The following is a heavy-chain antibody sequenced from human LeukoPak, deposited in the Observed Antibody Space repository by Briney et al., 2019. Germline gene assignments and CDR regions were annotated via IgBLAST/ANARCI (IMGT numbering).Heavy chain of an antibody. D-gene: IGHD2-15*01. CDR2: IGIDSGNT. Sequence: GGSLRLSCTASGFPFIEYSMNWVRQVPGKGLEWISYIGIDSGNTKYADSVKGRFTISRDDARNSLYLQMNSLRAEDTAVYYCVRGRGYSTYDYWGQGTLASVSS. V-gene: IGHV3-48*04. J-gene: IGHJ4*02. CDR1: GFPFIEYS. CDR3: VRGRGYSTYDY.